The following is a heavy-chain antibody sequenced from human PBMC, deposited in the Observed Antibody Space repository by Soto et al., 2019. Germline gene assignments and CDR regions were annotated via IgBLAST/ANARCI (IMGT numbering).Heavy chain of an antibody. Sequence: SETLSLTCTVSSGSIGSHYWSWIRQPPGKGLESIGYIYYSGSTNYNPSLKSRVTISLDTSKNQFSLNLSSVTAADTAVYYCARMSMYYDSNGFYSYFDFWGQGTLVTVSS. D-gene: IGHD3-22*01. CDR3: ARMSMYYDSNGFYSYFDF. CDR1: SGSIGSHY. V-gene: IGHV4-59*11. CDR2: IYYSGST. J-gene: IGHJ4*02.